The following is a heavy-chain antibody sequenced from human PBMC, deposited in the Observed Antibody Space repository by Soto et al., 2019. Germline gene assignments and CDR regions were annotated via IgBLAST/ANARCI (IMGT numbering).Heavy chain of an antibody. CDR3: AKDPLPQYYYDYSIDV. V-gene: IGHV3-23*01. Sequence: EVQLLESGGGLVQPGGSLRLSCAASGFTFSSYAMRWVRQAPGKGLEWVSAISGNGGSTYYADSVKGRFTISRDNSKNTLYLQNINLTAEDTDVYYCAKDPLPQYYYDYSIDVWGKGTTVTVSS. J-gene: IGHJ6*03. CDR1: GFTFSSYA. CDR2: ISGNGGST.